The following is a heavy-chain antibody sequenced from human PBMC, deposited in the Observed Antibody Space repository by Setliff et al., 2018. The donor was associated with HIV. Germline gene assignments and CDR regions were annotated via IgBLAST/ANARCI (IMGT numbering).Heavy chain of an antibody. Sequence: SETLSLTCTVSGGSISSDTYYWSWIRQPAGKGLEWIGHIYPSGSTNYNPSLKSRVTISVDTSKNQFSLKLSSVTAADTAVYYCARHAVPHYYDSSGPSWGPGTLVTVSS. CDR3: ARHAVPHYYDSSGPS. CDR2: IYPSGST. V-gene: IGHV4-61*09. J-gene: IGHJ5*02. CDR1: GGSISSDTYY. D-gene: IGHD3-22*01.